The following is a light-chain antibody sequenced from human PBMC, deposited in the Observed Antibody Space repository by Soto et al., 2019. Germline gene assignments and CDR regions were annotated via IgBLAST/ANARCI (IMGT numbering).Light chain of an antibody. CDR3: QQLNGYLALT. CDR1: QGISNY. J-gene: IGKJ4*01. V-gene: IGKV1-9*01. CDR2: DAS. Sequence: LTQSPSFLSASIGDRVTITCRASQGISNYLAWYQQKPGKAPRLLIYDASTLQSGVPSRFSGSRSGTEFTLTISSLQPEDFATYYCQQLNGYLALTFGGGTKVEIK.